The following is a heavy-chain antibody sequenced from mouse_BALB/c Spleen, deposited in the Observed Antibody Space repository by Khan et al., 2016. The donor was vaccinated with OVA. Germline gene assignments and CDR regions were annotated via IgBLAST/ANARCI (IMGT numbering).Heavy chain of an antibody. Sequence: VQLQQPGPELMTPGASVTISCKASGYSFTTYYIHWVMQSHGKSLEWIGDIDPFSGATNYNQKFRGKATLNVDKTSSTAYIHLSNLTSEDSSVYYCSRHGYVAWFTYWGQGTLVTVSS. V-gene: IGHV1S135*01. D-gene: IGHD2-2*01. CDR2: IDPFSGAT. CDR1: GYSFTTYY. CDR3: SRHGYVAWFTY. J-gene: IGHJ3*01.